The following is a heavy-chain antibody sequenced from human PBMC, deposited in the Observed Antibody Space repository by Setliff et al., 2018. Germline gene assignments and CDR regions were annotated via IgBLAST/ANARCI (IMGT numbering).Heavy chain of an antibody. CDR3: ARLNDYGGTLY. V-gene: IGHV4-39*01. D-gene: IGHD4-17*01. J-gene: IGHJ4*03. Sequence: PSETLSLTCTVSGASMSTSNYFWAWIRQPPGKGLEWIGSVFYSGNIYYNPALKSRVTISVDLSKNQFSLRLSSVIAADTAVYSCARLNDYGGTLYWSQGTMVTVSS. CDR1: GASMSTSNYF. CDR2: VFYSGNI.